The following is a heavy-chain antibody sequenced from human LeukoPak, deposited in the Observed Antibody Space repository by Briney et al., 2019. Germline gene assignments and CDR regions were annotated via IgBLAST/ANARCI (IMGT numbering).Heavy chain of an antibody. CDR2: IIPIFGTT. V-gene: IGHV1-69*06. Sequence: SVKVSCKASGGTFSSYAISWVRQAPGQGLEWMGGIIPIFGTTNYAQKFQDRVTITADKSTSTAYMELSSLRSEDTAVYYCARAVGLTGYSSSWYSGYYYYMDVWGKGTTVTVSS. J-gene: IGHJ6*03. CDR1: GGTFSSYA. CDR3: ARAVGLTGYSSSWYSGYYYYMDV. D-gene: IGHD6-13*01.